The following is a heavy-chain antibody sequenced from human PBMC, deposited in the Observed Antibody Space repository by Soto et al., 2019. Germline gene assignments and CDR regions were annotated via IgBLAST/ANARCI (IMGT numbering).Heavy chain of an antibody. Sequence: SETLSLTCTVSGGSISSGGYYWSWIRQHPGKGLEWIGYIYYSGSTYYNPSLKSRVTISVDTSKNQFSLKLSSVTAADTAVYYCARAGVGATVPFDYWGQGPLVTVSS. CDR1: GGSISSGGYY. V-gene: IGHV4-31*03. CDR3: ARAGVGATVPFDY. J-gene: IGHJ4*02. D-gene: IGHD1-26*01. CDR2: IYYSGST.